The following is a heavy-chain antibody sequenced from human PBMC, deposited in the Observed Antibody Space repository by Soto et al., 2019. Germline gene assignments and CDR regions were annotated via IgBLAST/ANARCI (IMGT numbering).Heavy chain of an antibody. D-gene: IGHD3-10*01. CDR3: AKDPGLVSYYGSGSLDY. Sequence: GGSLRLSCAASGFTFSSYGMHWVRQAPGKGLEWVAVISYDGSNKYYADSVKGRFTISRDNSKNTLYLQMNSLRAEDTAVYYCAKDPGLVSYYGSGSLDYWGQGTLVTVS. CDR2: ISYDGSNK. J-gene: IGHJ4*02. V-gene: IGHV3-30*18. CDR1: GFTFSSYG.